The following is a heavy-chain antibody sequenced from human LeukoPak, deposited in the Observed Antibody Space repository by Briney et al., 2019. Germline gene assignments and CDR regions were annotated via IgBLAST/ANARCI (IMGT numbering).Heavy chain of an antibody. CDR2: ISGSGGST. V-gene: IGHV3-23*01. CDR1: GFTFSSYA. D-gene: IGHD2-2*01. J-gene: IGHJ4*02. CDR3: ARRPAAMKGEDY. Sequence: GGSLRLSCVASGFTFSSYAMSWVRQAPGKGLEWVSAISGSGGSTYYADSVKGRFTISRDNAKNSLYLQMNSLRAEDTAVYYCARRPAAMKGEDYWGQGTLVTVSS.